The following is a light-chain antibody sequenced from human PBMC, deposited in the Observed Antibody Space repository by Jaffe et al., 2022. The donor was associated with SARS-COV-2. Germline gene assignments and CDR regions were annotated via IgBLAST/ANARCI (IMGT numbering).Light chain of an antibody. Sequence: EIVLTQSPGTLSLSPGEGATLSCRASQSVSSSSLAWYQQKPGQAPRLLTSGASSRATGIPDRFSATGSGTDFTLTISRLEPEDFAVYYCQQYGSSPRTFGQGTKVE. CDR2: GAS. CDR1: QSVSSSS. J-gene: IGKJ1*01. V-gene: IGKV3-20*01. CDR3: QQYGSSPRT.